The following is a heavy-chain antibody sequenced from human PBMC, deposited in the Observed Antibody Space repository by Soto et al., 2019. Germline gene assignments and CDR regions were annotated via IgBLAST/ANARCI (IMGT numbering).Heavy chain of an antibody. D-gene: IGHD4-17*01. CDR3: ARDGDGDYDY. Sequence: ASVKVSCKVSGYTLTELSMHWARQAPRKGLEWMGGFDPEDGETIYAQKFQGRVTMTEDTSTDTAYMELRSLRSDDTAVYYCARDGDGDYDYWGQGTLVTVSS. V-gene: IGHV1-24*01. CDR1: GYTLTELS. CDR2: FDPEDGET. J-gene: IGHJ4*02.